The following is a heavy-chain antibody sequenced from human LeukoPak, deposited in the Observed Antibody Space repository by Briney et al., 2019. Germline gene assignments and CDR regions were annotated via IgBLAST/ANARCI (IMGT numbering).Heavy chain of an antibody. CDR2: IWYEGKNK. J-gene: IGHJ6*03. V-gene: IGHV3-33*01. CDR3: ARVRAADNYMDV. D-gene: IGHD6-25*01. CDR1: GFTFSSYG. Sequence: PGVSLRLSCAASGFTFSSYGKHWVRQAPGKGLEWVAVIWYEGKNKDHAESVKGRFTISRDNSKNTLYLQMNSLRAEDTAVYYCARVRAADNYMDVWGKGTTVIVSS.